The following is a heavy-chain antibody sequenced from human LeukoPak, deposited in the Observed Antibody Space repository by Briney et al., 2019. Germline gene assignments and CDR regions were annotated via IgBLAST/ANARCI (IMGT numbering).Heavy chain of an antibody. Sequence: GASVKVSCKPSGYTFNTFGITWVRQAPGQGLEWMGWISPYNGNTQYAQKFQGRATLTTDTSSSTAYMELRSLSYDDTAVYYCARGPHEGSGYPDHWGQGTLVTVSS. V-gene: IGHV1-18*01. CDR1: GYTFNTFG. J-gene: IGHJ4*02. CDR3: ARGPHEGSGYPDH. CDR2: ISPYNGNT. D-gene: IGHD3-22*01.